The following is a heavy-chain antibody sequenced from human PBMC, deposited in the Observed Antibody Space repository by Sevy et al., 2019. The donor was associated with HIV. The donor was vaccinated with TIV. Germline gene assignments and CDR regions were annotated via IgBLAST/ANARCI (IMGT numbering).Heavy chain of an antibody. CDR3: ARDPRDPLGGGY. D-gene: IGHD7-27*01. Sequence: SETLSLTCTVSGGSISSYYWNWIRQPPGKGLEWIGYIYYSGSTNYNPSLKSRVTISVDTSKNQFSLKLSSVTAADTAVYYCARDPRDPLGGGYWDQGTLVTVSS. CDR1: GGSISSYY. CDR2: IYYSGST. J-gene: IGHJ4*02. V-gene: IGHV4-59*01.